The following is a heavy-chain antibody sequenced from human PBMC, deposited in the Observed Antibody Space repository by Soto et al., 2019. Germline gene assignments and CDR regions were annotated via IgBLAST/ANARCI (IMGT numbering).Heavy chain of an antibody. CDR1: GGSISSGGYY. CDR3: VTTRGIAVGGSFDH. D-gene: IGHD6-13*01. J-gene: IGHJ5*02. Sequence: PSETLSLTCTVSGGSISSGGYYWSWIRQYPGKGLEWIGYIYYTGSIYYNPSLKSRVTISVDTSKNQFSLKLSSVAAPDTAIYYCVTTRGIAVGGSFDHWGQGTLVTVSS. CDR2: IYYTGSI. V-gene: IGHV4-31*03.